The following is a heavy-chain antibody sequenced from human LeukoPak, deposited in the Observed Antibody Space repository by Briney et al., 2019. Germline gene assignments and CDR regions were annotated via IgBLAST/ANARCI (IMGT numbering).Heavy chain of an antibody. Sequence: GESLKISCKGSGYSFTSYWIGWVRQMPGKGLGWRGIIYPGDSDTRYSPSFQGQATISADKSISTAYLQCSSLKASDTAMYYCARQGAEWELPGYWGQGTLVTASS. CDR1: GYSFTSYW. CDR3: ARQGAEWELPGY. CDR2: IYPGDSDT. V-gene: IGHV5-51*01. D-gene: IGHD1-26*01. J-gene: IGHJ4*02.